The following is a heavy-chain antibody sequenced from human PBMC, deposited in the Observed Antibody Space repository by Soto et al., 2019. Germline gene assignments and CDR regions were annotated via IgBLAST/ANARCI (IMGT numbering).Heavy chain of an antibody. CDR3: TRVSRLSLPDC. CDR1: GLTSSNSW. CDR2: INPDGSGK. Sequence: RGSLLISCEFSGLTSSNSWMNWVRQPPGKGLEWVANINPDGSGKYYVESLRGRFTISRDNAKNALYLQMNSLRAEDTAVYYCTRVSRLSLPDCWGQGALVTGSS. V-gene: IGHV3-7*04. D-gene: IGHD6-6*01. J-gene: IGHJ4*02.